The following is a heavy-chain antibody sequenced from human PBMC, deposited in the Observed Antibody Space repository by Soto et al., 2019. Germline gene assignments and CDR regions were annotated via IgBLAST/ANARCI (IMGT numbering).Heavy chain of an antibody. J-gene: IGHJ4*02. Sequence: PSETLSLTCTVSDDSFRCAEYYWSWIRQPLGKGPEWIGYTYYNGDTKYNPALRSRVTMSEDTSKNQFSLRLSSVTAADTAVYFCARGPAYIDGWRTFDLWGRGILVTVLL. CDR3: ARGPAYIDGWRTFDL. D-gene: IGHD6-19*01. V-gene: IGHV4-61*08. CDR1: DDSFRCAEYY. CDR2: TYYNGDT.